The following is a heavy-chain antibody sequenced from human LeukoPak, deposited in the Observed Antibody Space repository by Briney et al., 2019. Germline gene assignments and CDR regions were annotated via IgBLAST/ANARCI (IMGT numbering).Heavy chain of an antibody. CDR1: GFTFSYFG. CDR3: ARSDGYGLVGI. Sequence: GGSLRLSCAASGFTFSYFGMHWVRQAPGKGLEWVAVISYDGTNKYYADSVKGRFTISRDNSKNTLYLQMNSLRAEDTAVYYCARSDGYGLVGIWGQGTMVTVSS. D-gene: IGHD3-10*01. CDR2: ISYDGTNK. V-gene: IGHV3-30*03. J-gene: IGHJ3*02.